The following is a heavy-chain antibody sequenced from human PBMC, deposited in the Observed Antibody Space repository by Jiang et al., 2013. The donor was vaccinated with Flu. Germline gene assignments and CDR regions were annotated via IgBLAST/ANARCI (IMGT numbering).Heavy chain of an antibody. Sequence: TFSGFSLSTTGVGVGWIRQPPGKALEWLALIYWDDEKHYSPSLKSRLAITKDTSKNQVVLTMTNMDPVDTATYYCTHVPGNYDYSASGYYYGMDVWGQGTTVTVSS. CDR3: THVPGNYDYSASGYYYGMDV. J-gene: IGHJ6*02. V-gene: IGHV2-5*02. CDR2: IYWDDEK. D-gene: IGHD3-22*01. CDR1: GFSLSTTGVG.